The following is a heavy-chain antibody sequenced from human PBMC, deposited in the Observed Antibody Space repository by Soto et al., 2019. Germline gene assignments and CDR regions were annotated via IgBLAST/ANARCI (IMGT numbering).Heavy chain of an antibody. Sequence: QVQLVQSGAEVKKPGSSVKVSCKASRGIFSTYAISWLRQAPGQGLEWMGGIIPLFGTPNYAQRFQGRVTITADESTSTAYMELSRLRSEDTAVYYCARDRDDYGSGNYYIRIDFWGQGTLVTVSS. V-gene: IGHV1-69*01. D-gene: IGHD3-10*01. J-gene: IGHJ4*02. CDR1: RGIFSTYA. CDR2: IIPLFGTP. CDR3: ARDRDDYGSGNYYIRIDF.